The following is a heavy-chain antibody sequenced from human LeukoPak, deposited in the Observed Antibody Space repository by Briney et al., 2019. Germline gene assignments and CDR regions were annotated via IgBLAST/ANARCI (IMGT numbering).Heavy chain of an antibody. V-gene: IGHV3-23*01. Sequence: GGSLRLSCAASGFTFSNYAMAWVRQAPGKGLEWVSAISDSGTNTYYADSVKGRFTVSRDNSKNTLYLHMNSLRAEDTAVYYCAKDSGSFDYWGQGTLVTVSS. CDR3: AKDSGSFDY. CDR2: ISDSGTNT. J-gene: IGHJ4*02. CDR1: GFTFSNYA. D-gene: IGHD1-26*01.